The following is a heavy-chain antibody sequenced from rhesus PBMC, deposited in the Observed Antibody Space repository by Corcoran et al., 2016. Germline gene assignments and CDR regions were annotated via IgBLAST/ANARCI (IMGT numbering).Heavy chain of an antibody. J-gene: IGHJ4*01. CDR1: GGSISSSNW. D-gene: IGHD4-17*01. CDR2: IYVMGGNT. CDR3: SRRGVTLGYYFDY. Sequence: QVQLQESGPAVVKPSETLSLTCAVSGGSISSSNWWSWIRQSPGKGLEWIGGIYVMGGNTETTPSLKSRVTISIDTSKNQFSLKLSSVTAADTAVYYCSRRGVTLGYYFDYWGQGVLVTVSS. V-gene: IGHV4-93*02.